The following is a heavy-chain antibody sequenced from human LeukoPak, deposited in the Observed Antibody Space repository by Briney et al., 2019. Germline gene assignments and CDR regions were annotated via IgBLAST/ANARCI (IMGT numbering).Heavy chain of an antibody. CDR3: ARAVVTVAGTLGGLGYGMDV. D-gene: IGHD6-19*01. J-gene: IGHJ6*02. CDR2: TYYRSKWYN. Sequence: SQTLSLTCAISGDSVSSNSAAWNWIRQSPSRGLEWLGRTYYRSKWYNDYAVSVKSRITINPDTSKNQFSLQLNSVTPEDTAVYYCARAVVTVAGTLGGLGYGMDVWGQGTTVTVSS. CDR1: GDSVSSNSAA. V-gene: IGHV6-1*01.